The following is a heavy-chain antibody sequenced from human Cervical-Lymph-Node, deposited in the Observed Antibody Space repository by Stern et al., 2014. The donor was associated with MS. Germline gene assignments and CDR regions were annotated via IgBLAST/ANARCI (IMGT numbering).Heavy chain of an antibody. D-gene: IGHD3-3*01. Sequence: QLQLQESGPGLVKPSGTLSLTCTVSGGSISSDDWWSWVRQPPGKGLEWIGKVYRVGTTTYTPSFRGRVTISVAKSKNKSSLNLNSVTAADTAVYYCARRVDFWSGYFDYWGQGTLVIVSS. V-gene: IGHV4-4*02. J-gene: IGHJ4*02. CDR3: ARRVDFWSGYFDY. CDR2: VYRVGTT. CDR1: GGSISSDDW.